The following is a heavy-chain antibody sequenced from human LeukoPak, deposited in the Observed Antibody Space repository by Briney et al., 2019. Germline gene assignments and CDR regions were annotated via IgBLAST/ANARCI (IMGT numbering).Heavy chain of an antibody. V-gene: IGHV4-4*07. CDR3: ARGPHYYDSSGIDAFDI. D-gene: IGHD3-22*01. CDR2: IYTSGST. J-gene: IGHJ3*02. Sequence: SETLSLTCTVSGGSISSYYWSWIRQPAGKGLEWIGRIYTSGSTNYNPSLKSRVTMSVDTSKNQFSLKLSSVTAADTAVYYCARGPHYYDSSGIDAFDIWGHGTMVTVSS. CDR1: GGSISSYY.